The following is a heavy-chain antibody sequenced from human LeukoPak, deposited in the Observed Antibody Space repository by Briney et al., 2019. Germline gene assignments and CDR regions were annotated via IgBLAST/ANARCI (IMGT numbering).Heavy chain of an antibody. CDR1: GGSISSYY. J-gene: IGHJ4*02. Sequence: TSETLSLTCTVSGGSISSYYWSWIRQPPGKGLEWIGYIYYSGSTNYNPSLKSRVTISVDTSRNQFSLKLSSVTAADTAVYYCARRGDGDDYWGQGTLVTVSS. D-gene: IGHD4-17*01. CDR2: IYYSGST. V-gene: IGHV4-59*08. CDR3: ARRGDGDDY.